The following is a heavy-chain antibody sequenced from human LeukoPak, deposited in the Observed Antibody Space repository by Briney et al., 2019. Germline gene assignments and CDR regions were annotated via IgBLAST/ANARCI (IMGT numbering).Heavy chain of an antibody. CDR2: INPNSGGT. CDR3: ARAYGDYVRYNFDY. V-gene: IGHV1-2*04. J-gene: IGHJ4*02. CDR1: GYTFTSYY. Sequence: ASVKVSCKASGYTFTSYYMHWVRQAPGQGLEWMGIINPNSGGTNYAQKFQGWVTMTRDTSISTAYMELSRLRSDDTAVYYCARAYGDYVRYNFDYWGQGTLVTVSS. D-gene: IGHD4-17*01.